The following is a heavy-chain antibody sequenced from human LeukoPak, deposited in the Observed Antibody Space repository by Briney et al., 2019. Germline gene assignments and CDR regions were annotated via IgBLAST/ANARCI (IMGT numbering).Heavy chain of an antibody. CDR2: ISGSGGST. CDR1: GFTFSSYA. J-gene: IGHJ4*02. Sequence: GGSLRLSCAASGFTFSSYAMSWVRQAPGKGLEWVSAISGSGGSTYYADSVKGRFTISRDNSKNTLYLQMNSLRAEDTAVYYCANANVRGVITNSFDYWGQGTLVTASS. V-gene: IGHV3-23*01. D-gene: IGHD3-10*01. CDR3: ANANVRGVITNSFDY.